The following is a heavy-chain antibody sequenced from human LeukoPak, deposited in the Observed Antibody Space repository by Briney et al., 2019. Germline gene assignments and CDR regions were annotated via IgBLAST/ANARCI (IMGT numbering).Heavy chain of an antibody. D-gene: IGHD4-23*01. J-gene: IGHJ4*02. CDR1: GFPFSSHG. V-gene: IGHV3-48*04. Sequence: GETLRLSCAGSGFPFSSHGMNWIRQAPGKGFEWVSYISTSGSIVNYRDSVKGRFTISRDNAKNSLYLQMNSLRAEDTAVYYCANAGNLFRSLNYWGPGTLVTVSS. CDR2: ISTSGSIV. CDR3: ANAGNLFRSLNY.